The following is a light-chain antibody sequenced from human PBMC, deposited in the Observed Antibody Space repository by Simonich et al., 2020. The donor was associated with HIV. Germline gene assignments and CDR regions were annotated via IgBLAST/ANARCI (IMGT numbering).Light chain of an antibody. CDR1: SGHRSYA. CDR3: QTWGSGIQV. J-gene: IGLJ3*02. Sequence: QLVLTQSPSASASLGASVKLTCTLSSGHRSYAIAWHQQQPEKGPRYLMKVKSDGSHNKGDGIPDRFSGSSSGAERYLTISSLQSEDEADYYCQTWGSGIQVFGGGTKLTVL. CDR2: VKSDGSH. V-gene: IGLV4-69*01.